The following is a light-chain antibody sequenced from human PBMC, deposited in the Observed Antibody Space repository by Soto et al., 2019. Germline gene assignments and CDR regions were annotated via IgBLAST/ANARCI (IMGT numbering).Light chain of an antibody. CDR1: QSVGNS. V-gene: IGKV3-20*01. CDR3: QHYGSSRDT. Sequence: EIVLTQSPGTLSLSPGERATLSCRASQSVGNSLAWYKQRPGQAPSLLIYGGSKRATGIPDRFSGSGSETDFTLTITRLDPEDFAEYYCQHYGSSRDTFGQGTKLEIK. CDR2: GGS. J-gene: IGKJ2*01.